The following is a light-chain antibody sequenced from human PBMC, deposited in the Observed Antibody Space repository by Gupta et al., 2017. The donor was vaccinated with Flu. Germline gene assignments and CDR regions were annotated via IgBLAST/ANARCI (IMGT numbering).Light chain of an antibody. CDR1: QSVSSD. CDR3: QQRSNWPLT. V-gene: IGKV3-11*01. CDR2: DAS. J-gene: IGKJ4*01. Sequence: EMVLTQSPATLSLPPGERATLSCRASQSVSSDLAWYQQKPGQAPRLLIYDASNRATGIPARFSGSGSGTDFTLTISSLEPEDFAVYYCQQRSNWPLTFGGGTKVEIK.